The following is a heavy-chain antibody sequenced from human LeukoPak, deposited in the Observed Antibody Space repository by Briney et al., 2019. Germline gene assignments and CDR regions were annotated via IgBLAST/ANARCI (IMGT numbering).Heavy chain of an antibody. D-gene: IGHD3-10*01. V-gene: IGHV3-23*01. CDR3: AKHSTGVEC. CDR2: ISGSGGSA. J-gene: IGHJ2*01. Sequence: PGGSLRLSCAASGFTFSSYAMSWVRQAPGKGLEWVSSISGSGGSAYYADSVKGRFTISRDNSKDTLYLQMNSLRAEDTAVYYCAKHSTGVECWGRGTLVTVSS. CDR1: GFTFSSYA.